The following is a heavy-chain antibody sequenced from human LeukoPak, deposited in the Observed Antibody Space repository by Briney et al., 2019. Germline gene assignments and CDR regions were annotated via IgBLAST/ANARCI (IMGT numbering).Heavy chain of an antibody. D-gene: IGHD1-26*01. CDR2: IIPMFGTV. CDR1: GGTFSSLA. J-gene: IGHJ5*02. V-gene: IGHV1-69*01. CDR3: ARRTWELRTNNWFDP. Sequence: SVKASCKASGGTFSSLAISWVRQAPGQGLEWMGGIIPMFGTVDYAQKFQGRVTITADEPTSTAYMELSSLRSEDTAVYYCARRTWELRTNNWFDPWGQGTLVTVSS.